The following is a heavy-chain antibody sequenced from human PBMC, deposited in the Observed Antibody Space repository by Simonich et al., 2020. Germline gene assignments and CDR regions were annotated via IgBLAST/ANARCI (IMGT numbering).Heavy chain of an antibody. CDR2: INPNSGGP. D-gene: IGHD6-6*01. CDR3: ARARLYSSSHAFDI. V-gene: IGHV1-2*02. J-gene: IGHJ3*02. Sequence: QVQLVQSGAEVKKPGASVKVSCKASGYTFTGYYMHWVRQAPEQGLEWVDWINPNSGGPNNAQKFQGRVTMTRDTSISTAYMELSRLRSDDTAVYYCARARLYSSSHAFDIWGQGTMVTVSS. CDR1: GYTFTGYY.